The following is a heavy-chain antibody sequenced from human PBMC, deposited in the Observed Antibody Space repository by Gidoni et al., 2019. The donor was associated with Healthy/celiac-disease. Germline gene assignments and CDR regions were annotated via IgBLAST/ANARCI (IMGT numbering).Heavy chain of an antibody. CDR3: AREGGYCSGGSCYSSWFDP. V-gene: IGHV3-33*01. CDR1: GFTFSSYG. D-gene: IGHD2-15*01. CDR2: IWYDGSNK. J-gene: IGHJ5*02. Sequence: QVQLVASGGGVVQPGPSLCLSCAASGFTFSSYGMHWGRQAPGKGLEWVAVIWYDGSNKYYADSVKGRFTISRDNSKNTLYLQMNSLRAEDTAVYYCAREGGYCSGGSCYSSWFDPWGQGTLVTVSS.